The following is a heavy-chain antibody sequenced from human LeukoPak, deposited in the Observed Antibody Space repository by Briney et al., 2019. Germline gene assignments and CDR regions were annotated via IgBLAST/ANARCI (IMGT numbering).Heavy chain of an antibody. CDR1: GFTFSSYG. CDR3: AKVTSSSWYHYYYYYMDV. V-gene: IGHV3-30*18. Sequence: GGSLRLSCAASGFTFSSYGMRWVRQAPGKGLEWVAVISYDGSNRYYADSVKGRFTISRDNSKNTLYLQMNSLRAEDTAVYYCAKVTSSSWYHYYYYYMDVWGKGTTVTVSS. D-gene: IGHD6-13*01. J-gene: IGHJ6*03. CDR2: ISYDGSNR.